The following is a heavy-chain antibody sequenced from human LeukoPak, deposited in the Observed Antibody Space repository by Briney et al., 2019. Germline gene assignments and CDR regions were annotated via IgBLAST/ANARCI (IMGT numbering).Heavy chain of an antibody. CDR1: TFTFSTYW. CDR2: INGDGSST. D-gene: IGHD6-19*01. J-gene: IGHJ4*02. Sequence: RGGTLRPSCSASTFTFSTYWMHWVRQAPGKGLVWVSRINGDGSSTIYADPVRGRFTISRDNAKNMVYLQMNSLTAEDTAVYYCATGSGSYYDSWGQGTRVTVSS. CDR3: ATGSGSYYDS. V-gene: IGHV3-74*01.